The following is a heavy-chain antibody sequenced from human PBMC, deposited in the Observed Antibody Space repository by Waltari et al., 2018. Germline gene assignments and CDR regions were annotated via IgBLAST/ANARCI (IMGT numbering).Heavy chain of an antibody. CDR1: GGSISSYY. J-gene: IGHJ4*02. V-gene: IGHV4-59*01. CDR3: ARAFGDYSFDY. D-gene: IGHD3-10*01. CDR2: IYYSGNT. Sequence: QVQLQESGPGLVKPSETLSLTCTVSGGSISSYYWSWIRQPPGKGLEWIGYIYYSGNTNYNPSLKSRVTISVDTSKNQFSLKLSSVTAADTAVYYCARAFGDYSFDYWGQGTLVTVSS.